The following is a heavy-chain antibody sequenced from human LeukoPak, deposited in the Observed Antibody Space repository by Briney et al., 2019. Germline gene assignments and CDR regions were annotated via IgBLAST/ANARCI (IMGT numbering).Heavy chain of an antibody. CDR3: ARLVGLNWFDP. CDR2: INHSGST. Sequence: SETLSLTCAVYGGSFSGYYWSWIRQPPGKGLEWIGEINHSGSTNYNPSLKSRVTISVDTSKNQFSLKLSSVTAADTAVYYCARLVGLNWFDPWGQGTLVTVSS. CDR1: GGSFSGYY. J-gene: IGHJ5*02. D-gene: IGHD2-15*01. V-gene: IGHV4-34*01.